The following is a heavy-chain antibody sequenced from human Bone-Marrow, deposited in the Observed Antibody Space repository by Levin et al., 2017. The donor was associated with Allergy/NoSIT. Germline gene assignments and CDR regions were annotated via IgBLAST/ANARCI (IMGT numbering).Heavy chain of an antibody. D-gene: IGHD6-13*01. Sequence: HPGESLKISCAASRFDFSNYAMHWVRQAPGKGLDWVAVIAYDGSNQYYADSVKGRFTISRDNSKNTLYLQMNSLRAEDTAVYYCARDPQQLASGAQYFQHWGQGTLVTVSS. CDR2: IAYDGSNQ. CDR3: ARDPQQLASGAQYFQH. CDR1: RFDFSNYA. J-gene: IGHJ1*01. V-gene: IGHV3-30*04.